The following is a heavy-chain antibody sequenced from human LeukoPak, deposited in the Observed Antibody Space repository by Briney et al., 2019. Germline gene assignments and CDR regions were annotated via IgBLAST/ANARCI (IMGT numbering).Heavy chain of an antibody. CDR1: GFTFSSYA. J-gene: IGHJ4*02. V-gene: IGHV3-48*01. CDR3: ARVPIGGYPDY. CDR2: ISSSGVTI. Sequence: GGSLRLSCAASGFTFSSYAMSWVRQAPGKGLEWVSYISSSGVTIYYADSVKGRLTISRDNAKNSLYLQMNSLRAEDTAVYYCARVPIGGYPDYWGQGTLVTVSS. D-gene: IGHD6-19*01.